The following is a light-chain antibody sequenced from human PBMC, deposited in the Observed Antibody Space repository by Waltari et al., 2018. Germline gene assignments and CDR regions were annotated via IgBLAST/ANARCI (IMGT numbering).Light chain of an antibody. Sequence: EIVLTQSPVTLSLSPGEGDTLSCKTSQSVGVFLAWYQQRPGQAPRLLIYDASLRAAGIPARFSGSGSGTDFTLTISSLESEDSAVYFCQQRNSWPLTFGPGTTV. CDR1: QSVGVF. CDR2: DAS. V-gene: IGKV3-11*01. J-gene: IGKJ3*01. CDR3: QQRNSWPLT.